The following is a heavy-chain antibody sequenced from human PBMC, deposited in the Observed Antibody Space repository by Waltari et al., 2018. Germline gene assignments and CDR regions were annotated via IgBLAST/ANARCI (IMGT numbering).Heavy chain of an antibody. J-gene: IGHJ2*01. CDR3: ARGGLYSPWYFDL. V-gene: IGHV1-2*04. CDR2: INPNSGGT. CDR1: GYTFTGYY. Sequence: QVQLVQSGAEVKKPGASVKVSCKASGYTFTGYYMHWVRQAPGQGLEWMGWINPNSGGTNYAQKLQGWVTMTRDTSISTAYMELSRLRSDDTAVYYCARGGLYSPWYFDLWGRGTLVTVSS. D-gene: IGHD3-16*01.